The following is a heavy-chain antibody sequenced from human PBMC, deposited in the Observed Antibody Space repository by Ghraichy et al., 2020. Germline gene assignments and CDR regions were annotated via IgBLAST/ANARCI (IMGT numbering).Heavy chain of an antibody. D-gene: IGHD5-12*01. CDR1: GGPINYYF. J-gene: IGHJ4*02. CDR3: ARDLRDEGYDYGICDY. Sequence: SETLSLTCTVSGGPINYYFWSWVRQPAGKGLEWIGRIYTTGRSEYNPSLESRVTFSVDTSKHQISLRMASLTAADTAVYFCARDLRDEGYDYGICDYWGQGTPVAVTA. CDR2: IYTTGRS. V-gene: IGHV4-4*07.